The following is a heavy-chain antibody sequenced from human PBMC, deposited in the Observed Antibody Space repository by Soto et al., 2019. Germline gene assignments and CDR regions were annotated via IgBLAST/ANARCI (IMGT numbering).Heavy chain of an antibody. D-gene: IGHD2-15*01. CDR2: MRTSSTTI. CDR3: AIDGRWVSYPDYYRMDV. J-gene: IGHJ6*02. CDR1: GCTFSSYE. Sequence: GGSRRLSCVVSGCTFSSYELHWVRQAPGKGLEWISYMRTSSTTISYADSVSGRFTISRDRARTFLYLQMTHLRAEDTALYYCAIDGRWVSYPDYYRMDVCGQGTTVTVSS. V-gene: IGHV3-48*03.